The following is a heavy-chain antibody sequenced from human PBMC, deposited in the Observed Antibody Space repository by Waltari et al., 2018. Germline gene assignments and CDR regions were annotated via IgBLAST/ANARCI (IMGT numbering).Heavy chain of an antibody. Sequence: VYGGSFSGYYWSWIRQPPGKGLEWIGEINHSGSTNYNPSLKSRVTISVDTSKNQFSLKLSSVTAADTAVYYCARGLGDGYNSNYFDYWGQGTLVTVSS. J-gene: IGHJ4*02. D-gene: IGHD5-12*01. CDR3: ARGLGDGYNSNYFDY. CDR2: INHSGST. CDR1: GGSFSGYY. V-gene: IGHV4-34*01.